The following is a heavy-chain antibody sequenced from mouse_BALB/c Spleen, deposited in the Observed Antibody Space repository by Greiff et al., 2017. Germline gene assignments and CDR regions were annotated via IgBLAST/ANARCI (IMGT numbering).Heavy chain of an antibody. Sequence: EVQGVESGPGLVKPSQSLSLTCTVTGYSITSDYAWNWIRQFPGNKLEWMGYISYSGSTSYNPSLKSRISITRDTSKNQFFLQLNSVTTEDTATYYCARGGKNWDDYFDYWGQGTTLTVSS. J-gene: IGHJ2*01. CDR3: ARGGKNWDDYFDY. D-gene: IGHD4-1*01. CDR2: ISYSGST. V-gene: IGHV3-2*02. CDR1: GYSITSDYA.